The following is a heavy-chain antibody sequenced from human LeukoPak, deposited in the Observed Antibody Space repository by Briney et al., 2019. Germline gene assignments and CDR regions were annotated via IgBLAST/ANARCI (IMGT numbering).Heavy chain of an antibody. CDR2: IYYSGST. Sequence: SETLSLTCTVSGGSISSGGYYWSWIRQHPGKGLEWIGYIYYSGSTYYNPSLKSRVTISVDTSKNQFSLKLSSVTAADTAVYHCARSAAQLWSSFDYWGQGTLVTVSS. J-gene: IGHJ4*02. D-gene: IGHD5-18*01. CDR1: GGSISSGGYY. V-gene: IGHV4-31*03. CDR3: ARSAAQLWSSFDY.